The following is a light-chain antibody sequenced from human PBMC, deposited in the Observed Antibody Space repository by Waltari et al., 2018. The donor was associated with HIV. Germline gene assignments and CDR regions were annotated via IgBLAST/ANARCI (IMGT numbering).Light chain of an antibody. J-gene: IGLJ2*01. V-gene: IGLV2-8*01. CDR1: NSDIGGYNY. CDR3: SSYADRNGFYVV. CDR2: EVT. Sequence: QSALTQPPSASGSPGQSVTISCTGPNSDIGGYNYVSWYQQHPGKAPKLVISEVTKLPSGVPDRFSGSKSGTTASLTVSGLQAEDEADYYCSSYADRNGFYVVFGGGTRLTVL.